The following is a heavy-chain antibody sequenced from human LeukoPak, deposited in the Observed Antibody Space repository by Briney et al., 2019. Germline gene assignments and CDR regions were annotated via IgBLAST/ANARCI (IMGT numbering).Heavy chain of an antibody. CDR3: SRESPQTGVFDL. Sequence: PGGSLRLSCAASGFTFSSYTINWVRQAPGKGLEWVSSISGSSYYIYYADSVRGRFTISRDNAKNSVYLQMNSLRAEDTAVYYCSRESPQTGVFDLWGHGSLVTVSS. CDR1: GFTFSSYT. J-gene: IGHJ4*01. CDR2: ISGSSYYI. V-gene: IGHV3-21*01. D-gene: IGHD1-14*01.